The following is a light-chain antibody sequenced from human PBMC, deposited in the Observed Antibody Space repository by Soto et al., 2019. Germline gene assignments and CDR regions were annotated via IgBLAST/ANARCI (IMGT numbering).Light chain of an antibody. J-gene: IGLJ2*01. V-gene: IGLV2-23*01. CDR2: EGT. CDR1: SRDVGSYNL. CDR3: CSYAGSNPVL. Sequence: QSALTQPASVSGSPGQSITISCTGTSRDVGSYNLVSWYQQYPGKAPQLMIYEGTQRPSGVSDRFSASKSGNTASLTISGLQPEDEADYYCCSYAGSNPVLFGGETQLTVL.